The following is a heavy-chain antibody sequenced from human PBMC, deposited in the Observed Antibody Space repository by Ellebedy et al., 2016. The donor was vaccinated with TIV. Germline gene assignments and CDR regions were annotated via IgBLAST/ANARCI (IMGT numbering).Heavy chain of an antibody. CDR1: GFSFSSYW. D-gene: IGHD4-17*01. J-gene: IGHJ3*02. CDR3: ATDGSYGDYLSPAHAFVM. Sequence: GESLKISCAASGFSFSSYWMSWVRQAPGKGLEWVSNIKQDESEKFYVDSVTGRFTISRDNAKKSLYLQMNSLRAEDTAVYYCATDGSYGDYLSPAHAFVMWGQGTLVSVSS. CDR2: IKQDESEK. V-gene: IGHV3-7*01.